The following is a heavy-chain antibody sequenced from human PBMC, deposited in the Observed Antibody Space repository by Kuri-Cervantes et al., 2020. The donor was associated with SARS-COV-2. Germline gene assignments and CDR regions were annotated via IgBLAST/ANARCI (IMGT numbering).Heavy chain of an antibody. Sequence: LSLTCVASAFSSSSNSIKWVRQAPGRGLEWVLYISGCSRTKHCAGPVTGRFTICRDARNSPDLQVNSLRAEDTAVYYCASSRNWGSLGPVDYWGQGTLVTVSS. J-gene: IGHJ4*02. D-gene: IGHD7-27*01. CDR1: AFSSSSNS. CDR3: ASSRNWGSLGPVDY. CDR2: ISGCSRTK. V-gene: IGHV3-48*01.